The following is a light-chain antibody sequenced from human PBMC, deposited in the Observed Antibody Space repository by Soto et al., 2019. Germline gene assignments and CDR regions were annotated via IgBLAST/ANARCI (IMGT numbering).Light chain of an antibody. CDR3: NSYTRSTKYV. J-gene: IGLJ1*01. V-gene: IGLV2-14*01. CDR2: EVT. CDR1: SSDVGAYDY. Sequence: QSALTQPASVSGSPGQSITVSCTGTSSDVGAYDYVSWYQHHPGKAPKLIIYEVTNRPSGVSNRSSGSKSGNTASLTISGLQAEDEADYYCNSYTRSTKYVFGTGTKVTVL.